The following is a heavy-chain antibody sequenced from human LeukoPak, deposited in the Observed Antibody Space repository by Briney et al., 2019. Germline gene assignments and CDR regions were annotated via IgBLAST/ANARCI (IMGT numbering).Heavy chain of an antibody. J-gene: IGHJ6*03. Sequence: SETLSLTCTVSGGSISSGTFYWSWIRQPAGKGLEWIGRIYSSGSTNYNPSLKSRVTISVDTSKNQFSLKLSSVTAADTAVYYCARDGQWRYMDVWGKGTTVTVSS. D-gene: IGHD6-19*01. CDR2: IYSSGST. V-gene: IGHV4-61*02. CDR3: ARDGQWRYMDV. CDR1: GGSISSGTFY.